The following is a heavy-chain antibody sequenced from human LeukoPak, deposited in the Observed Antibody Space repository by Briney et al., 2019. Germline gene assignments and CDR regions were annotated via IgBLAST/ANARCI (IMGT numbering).Heavy chain of an antibody. V-gene: IGHV3-33*01. D-gene: IGHD2-21*02. J-gene: IGHJ4*02. CDR3: ARDCCGDCLALDY. CDR1: GFTFSSYG. Sequence: GGSLRLSCAASGFTFSSYGMHWVRQAPGMGLEWVAVIWYDGSNKYYADSVKGRFTISRDNSKNTLYLQMNSLRAEDTAVYYCARDCCGDCLALDYWGQGTLVTVSS. CDR2: IWYDGSNK.